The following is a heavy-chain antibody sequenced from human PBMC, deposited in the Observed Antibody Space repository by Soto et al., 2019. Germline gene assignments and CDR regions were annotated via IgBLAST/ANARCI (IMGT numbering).Heavy chain of an antibody. J-gene: IGHJ4*02. CDR3: ARGGGGYYFDY. D-gene: IGHD2-15*01. CDR1: GGSISSYY. V-gene: IGHV4-59*01. Sequence: QVQLQESGPGLVKPSETLSLTCTVSGGSISSYYWSWIRQPPGKGLEWIGYIYYSGITDYNPSLKSRATISVDTSKSQFSLKLSSVTAADTAVYYCARGGGGYYFDYWGQGTLVTVSS. CDR2: IYYSGIT.